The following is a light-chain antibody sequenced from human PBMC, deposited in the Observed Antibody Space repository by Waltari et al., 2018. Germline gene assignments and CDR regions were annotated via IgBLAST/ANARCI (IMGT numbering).Light chain of an antibody. J-gene: IGLJ2*01. Sequence: QSVLTQPPSASGTPGQRVTISCSGRSSNIGGNTVAWYQPVPGAAPKLRIYIDNERPSGVPDRVSGSKSGTSASLAISGLQSEDEALYYCAAWDDSLSGMVFGGGTKLTVL. V-gene: IGLV1-44*01. CDR3: AAWDDSLSGMV. CDR2: IDN. CDR1: SSNIGGNT.